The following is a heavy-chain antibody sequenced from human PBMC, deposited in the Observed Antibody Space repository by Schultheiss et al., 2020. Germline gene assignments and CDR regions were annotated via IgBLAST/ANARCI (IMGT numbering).Heavy chain of an antibody. Sequence: GGSLRISGAASGFPFSNYGMHWVRQAPGKGLEGVAVISYDGSNIYYAESVKGRFTISRDNSKNTLYLQMNSLRTEDTAVYYCARESDSSSWYGGFDPWGQGALVPVAS. D-gene: IGHD6-13*01. CDR1: GFPFSNYG. J-gene: IGHJ5*02. V-gene: IGHV3-30*03. CDR3: ARESDSSSWYGGFDP. CDR2: ISYDGSNI.